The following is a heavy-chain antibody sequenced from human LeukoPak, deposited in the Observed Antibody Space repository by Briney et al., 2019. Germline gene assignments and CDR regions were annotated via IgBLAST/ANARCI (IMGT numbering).Heavy chain of an antibody. CDR3: ARDLGHCSGDSCYSWYYFDY. J-gene: IGHJ4*02. CDR1: GFTFSSYG. Sequence: PRRSLRLACAASGFTFSSYGMHWVRQAPGKGLEWVAVIWSDGSKKYYAESVKGRFIISRDNSKNTLYLQMNSLTVEDTAVFYCARDLGHCSGDSCYSWYYFDYWGQGTLVTVSS. D-gene: IGHD2-15*01. CDR2: IWSDGSKK. V-gene: IGHV3-33*01.